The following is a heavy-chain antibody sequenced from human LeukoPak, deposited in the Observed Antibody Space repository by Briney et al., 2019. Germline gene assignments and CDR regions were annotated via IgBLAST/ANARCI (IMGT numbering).Heavy chain of an antibody. V-gene: IGHV3-64*01. D-gene: IGHD3-10*01. CDR3: ASRDARGYYYMDV. CDR1: GFTFSSYA. Sequence: GGSLRLSCAASGFTFSSYAMHWVRQAPGKGLEYVSAISSNGGSTYYANSVKGRFIISRDNAKNSLYLQMNSLRAEDTAVYYCASRDARGYYYMDVWGKGTTVTVS. CDR2: ISSNGGST. J-gene: IGHJ6*03.